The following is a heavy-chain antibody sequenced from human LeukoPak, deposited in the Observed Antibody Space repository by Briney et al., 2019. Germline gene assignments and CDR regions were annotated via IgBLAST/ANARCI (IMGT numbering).Heavy chain of an antibody. J-gene: IGHJ6*03. D-gene: IGHD2-15*01. V-gene: IGHV3-48*03. CDR3: ARCDCSGGSCYSGARGGLYYMDV. CDR1: GFTFSTYE. CDR2: IRSSYRPI. Sequence: AGSLRLXCAASGFTFSTYEMNWIRQAPGKGLESVSYIRSSYRPIYYADSLKGRFTISRDNAQNSLYLQMTSLRAEDTALYYCARCDCSGGSCYSGARGGLYYMDVWGKGTTVTVSS.